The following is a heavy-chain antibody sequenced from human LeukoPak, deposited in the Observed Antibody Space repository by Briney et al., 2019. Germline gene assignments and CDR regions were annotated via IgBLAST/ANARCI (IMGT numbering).Heavy chain of an antibody. J-gene: IGHJ5*02. CDR2: INGSGGST. CDR1: GFTVSSNY. Sequence: GGSLRLSCAASGFTVSSNYMSWVRQAPGKGLEWVSGINGSGGSTYYADSVKGRFTNSRDNSKNTLYLQMNSLRAEDTALYYCAKLHHFDWLLVSNWFDPWGQGTLVTVSS. V-gene: IGHV3-23*01. D-gene: IGHD3-9*01. CDR3: AKLHHFDWLLVSNWFDP.